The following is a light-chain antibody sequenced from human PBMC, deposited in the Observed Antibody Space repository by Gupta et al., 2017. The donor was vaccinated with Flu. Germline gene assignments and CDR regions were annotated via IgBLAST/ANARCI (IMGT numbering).Light chain of an antibody. V-gene: IGLV2-14*01. J-gene: IGLJ3*02. CDR2: EVS. CDR1: SSALGGYNR. Sequence: SALTQSASVSASLGQSITISCTGTSSALGGYNRVSWYQQHPGKAPKLIIYEVSNRPSGLSDRFSGSRSGNTASLTISGLQADDEADYYCSSDTSSTTSIIAWVFGGGTRLTVL. CDR3: SSDTSSTTSIIAWV.